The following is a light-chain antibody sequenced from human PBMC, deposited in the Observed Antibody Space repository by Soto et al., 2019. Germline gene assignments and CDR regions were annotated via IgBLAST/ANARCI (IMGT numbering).Light chain of an antibody. CDR2: DAS. V-gene: IGKV3-11*01. Sequence: DILLTQSPATLSLSPGERATLSCRASQSFSGYLAWYQQKPGQAPRLLIYDASKRATGIPARFSGRGSGTDFTLTISSLEPEDFAVYYCQQRSNWPPVITFGQGTRQEIK. CDR3: QQRSNWPPVIT. J-gene: IGKJ5*01. CDR1: QSFSGY.